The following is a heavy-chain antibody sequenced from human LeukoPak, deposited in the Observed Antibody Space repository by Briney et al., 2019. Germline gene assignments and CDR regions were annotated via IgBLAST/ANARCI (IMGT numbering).Heavy chain of an antibody. CDR2: IYTSGST. CDR1: GGSISSYY. Sequence: PSETLSLTCTVFGGSISSYYWSWIRQPAGKGLEWIGRIYTSGSTNYNPSLKSRVTMSVDTSKNQFSLKLNSVTAADTAVYYCARDLDYYDSSGYRNWFDPWGQGTLVTVSS. CDR3: ARDLDYYDSSGYRNWFDP. J-gene: IGHJ5*02. D-gene: IGHD3-22*01. V-gene: IGHV4-4*07.